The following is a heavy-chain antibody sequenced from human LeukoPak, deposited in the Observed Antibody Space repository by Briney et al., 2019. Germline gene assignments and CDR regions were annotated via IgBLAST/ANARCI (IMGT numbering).Heavy chain of an antibody. D-gene: IGHD3-3*01. V-gene: IGHV3-30*02. CDR2: IQYDGSNK. CDR1: GFTFSSYG. J-gene: IGHJ3*01. Sequence: GGSLRLSCAASGFTFSSYGMHWVRQAPGKGLEWVAFIQYDGSNKNYADSVKGRCTISRDKSKNTLYLQMNSLRAEDTAVYYCAKVLRGGPRLLGDAFDLWGQGTMVTVSS. CDR3: AKVLRGGPRLLGDAFDL.